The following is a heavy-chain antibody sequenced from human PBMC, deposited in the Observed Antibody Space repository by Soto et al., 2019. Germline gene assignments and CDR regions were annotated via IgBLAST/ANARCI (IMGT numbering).Heavy chain of an antibody. V-gene: IGHV1-46*01. Sequence: QVQLVQSGAEVKKPGASVKVSCKASGYTFTSYYMHWVRQAPGQGHEWMGIINPSGGSTSYEQKFQGRVTMTRDPSTSTVYMELSRLRSWDTAVYYCARMYSSGWYWGYYYYGMDVWGQGTTVIVSS. CDR2: INPSGGST. D-gene: IGHD6-19*01. CDR1: GYTFTSYY. CDR3: ARMYSSGWYWGYYYYGMDV. J-gene: IGHJ6*02.